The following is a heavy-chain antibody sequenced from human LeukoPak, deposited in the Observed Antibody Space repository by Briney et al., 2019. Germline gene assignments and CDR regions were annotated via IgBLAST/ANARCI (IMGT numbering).Heavy chain of an antibody. CDR1: GGTFSSYA. D-gene: IGHD2-2*02. CDR2: IIPIFGTA. V-gene: IGHV1-69*13. CDR3: ASNRERGYCSSTSCYIYYYYYMDV. Sequence: ASVKVSCKASGGTFSSYAISWVRQAPGQGLERMGGIIPIFGTANYAQKFQGRVTITADESTSTAYMELSSLRSEDTAVYYCASNRERGYCSSTSCYIYYYYYMDVWGKGTTVTVSS. J-gene: IGHJ6*03.